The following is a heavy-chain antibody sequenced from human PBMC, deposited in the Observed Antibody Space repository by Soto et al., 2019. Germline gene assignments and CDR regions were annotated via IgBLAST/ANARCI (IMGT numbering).Heavy chain of an antibody. CDR2: IYYSGST. V-gene: IGHV4-31*03. Sequence: QVQLQESGPGQVKPSQTLSLTCTVSGGSISSGGYYWSWIRQHPGKGLEWIGYIYYSGSTYYNPSLKSRVSISVDTSKNQFSLKLSSVTAADTAVYYCARVVSSWYYFDYWGQGTLVTVSS. J-gene: IGHJ4*02. CDR1: GGSISSGGYY. D-gene: IGHD6-13*01. CDR3: ARVVSSWYYFDY.